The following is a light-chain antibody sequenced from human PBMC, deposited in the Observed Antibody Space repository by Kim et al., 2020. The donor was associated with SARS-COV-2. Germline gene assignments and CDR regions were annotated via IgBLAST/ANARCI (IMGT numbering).Light chain of an antibody. CDR1: QSINNNY. Sequence: SPRERATLSCRASQSINNNYLAWYQHKPGQAPRLLIYGASSRATGIPDRFTGSGSGTDFTLTISRLEPEDSAAYYCQQYTNAPRTFGQGTKVEIK. V-gene: IGKV3-20*01. J-gene: IGKJ1*01. CDR3: QQYTNAPRT. CDR2: GAS.